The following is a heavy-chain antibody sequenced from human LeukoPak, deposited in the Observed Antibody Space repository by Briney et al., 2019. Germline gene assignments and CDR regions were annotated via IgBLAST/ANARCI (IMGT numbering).Heavy chain of an antibody. CDR3: AKDPLQYGSGSYYFDY. CDR2: IWDDGKDK. J-gene: IGHJ4*02. D-gene: IGHD3-10*01. CDR1: GFTFSSYG. V-gene: IGHV3-30*02. Sequence: GGSLRLSCAASGFTFSSYGMHWGRQAPGKGGEWVALIWDDGKDKYYADSVKGGFTISRESSKNKMYMQMNRQRAEHTAVYYCAKDPLQYGSGSYYFDYWGQGTLVTVSS.